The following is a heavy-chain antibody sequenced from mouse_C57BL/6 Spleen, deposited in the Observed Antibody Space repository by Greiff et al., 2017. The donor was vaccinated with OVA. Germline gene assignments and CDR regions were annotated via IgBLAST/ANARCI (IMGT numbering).Heavy chain of an antibody. CDR1: GYAFTNYL. J-gene: IGHJ1*03. Sequence: QVQLKQSGAELVRPGTSVKVSCKASGYAFTNYLIEWVKQRPGQGLEWIGVINPGSGGTNYNEKFKGKATLTADKSSSTAYMQLSSLTSEDSAVYFCARSNWDSHWYFDVWGTGTTVTVSS. D-gene: IGHD4-1*01. V-gene: IGHV1-54*01. CDR2: INPGSGGT. CDR3: ARSNWDSHWYFDV.